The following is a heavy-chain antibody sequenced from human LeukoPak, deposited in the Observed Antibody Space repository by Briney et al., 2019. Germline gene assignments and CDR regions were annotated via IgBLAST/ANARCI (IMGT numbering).Heavy chain of an antibody. CDR1: GFTFSSYS. CDR3: ARWPVAGPRCFDP. CDR2: ISSSGSTV. V-gene: IGHV3-48*04. J-gene: IGHJ5*02. Sequence: GGSLRLSCVASGFTFSSYSMNWIRQVPGRGLEWVSYISSSGSTVSYADSVKGRFTISRDNAKNSLYLQMNSLRAEDTAVYYCARWPVAGPRCFDPGGQGTLVTVSP. D-gene: IGHD6-19*01.